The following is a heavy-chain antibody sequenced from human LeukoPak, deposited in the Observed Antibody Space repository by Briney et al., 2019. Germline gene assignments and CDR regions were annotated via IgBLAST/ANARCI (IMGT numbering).Heavy chain of an antibody. D-gene: IGHD1-26*01. CDR3: ARGEGASFDY. Sequence: GGSLRLSCAASGFTFSSYEMNWVRQAPGQGLEWVSYISNSGSTIYYADCVKGRFTISRDNAKNSLYLQMNSLRAEDTAVYYCARGEGASFDYWGQGTLVTVSS. V-gene: IGHV3-48*03. CDR2: ISNSGSTI. CDR1: GFTFSSYE. J-gene: IGHJ4*02.